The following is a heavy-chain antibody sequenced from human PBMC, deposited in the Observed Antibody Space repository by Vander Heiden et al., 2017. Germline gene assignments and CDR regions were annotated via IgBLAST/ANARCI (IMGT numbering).Heavy chain of an antibody. CDR2: INYWGNT. CDR1: GGSFSGYY. CDR3: ATNSSSSGRSFDL. Sequence: QVQLQQLGAGLLKPSETLSLPCAVYGGSFSGYYWSWIRQVPGKGLQWIGQINYWGNTNYNPSLKSRVRMSVDTSKTQFSLTLSSLTAADTAVYYCATNSSSSGRSFDLWGQGTMVSVSS. V-gene: IGHV4-34*02. J-gene: IGHJ3*01. D-gene: IGHD6-6*01.